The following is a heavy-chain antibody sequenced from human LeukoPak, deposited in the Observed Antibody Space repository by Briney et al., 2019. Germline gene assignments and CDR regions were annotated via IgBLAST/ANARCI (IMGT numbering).Heavy chain of an antibody. CDR2: INPSGGST. CDR1: GYTFTSYY. V-gene: IGHV1-46*01. J-gene: IGHJ4*02. D-gene: IGHD3-3*01. CDR3: ARGIDGITIFGVVIPGFDC. Sequence: ASVKVSCKASGYTFTSYYMHWVRQAPGQGLEWMGIINPSGGSTSYAQEFQGRVTMTRDVSTSTVYMELSSLRSEDTAVYYCARGIDGITIFGVVIPGFDCWGQGTLVTVSS.